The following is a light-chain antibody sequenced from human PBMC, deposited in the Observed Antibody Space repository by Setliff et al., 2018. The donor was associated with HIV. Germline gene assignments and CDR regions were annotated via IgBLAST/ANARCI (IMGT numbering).Light chain of an antibody. Sequence: QSALAQPASVSASPGQSIAVSCTGTSSDIGGYNSVSWYQQHPGKVPKLMIYDVSNRPSGVSNRFSGSKSGNTASLTISGLQAEDEADYYCSSYTSTSTPYVFGTGTKVTVL. CDR1: SSDIGGYNS. CDR3: SSYTSTSTPYV. CDR2: DVS. J-gene: IGLJ1*01. V-gene: IGLV2-14*03.